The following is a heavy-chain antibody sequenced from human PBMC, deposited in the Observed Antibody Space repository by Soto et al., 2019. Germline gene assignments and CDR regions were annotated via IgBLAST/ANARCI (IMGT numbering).Heavy chain of an antibody. J-gene: IGHJ4*02. D-gene: IGHD6-19*01. CDR2: ISSSSSTI. CDR3: AETAVTGTAGHPYFFGY. Sequence: HPGGSLRLSCAASGFTFSSYSMNWVRQAPGKGLEWVSYISSSSSTIYYADSVKGRFTISRDNAKNTLYLEMNSLRAEDTAVYYCAETAVTGTAGHPYFFGYWGQGTLVTVSS. V-gene: IGHV3-48*01. CDR1: GFTFSSYS.